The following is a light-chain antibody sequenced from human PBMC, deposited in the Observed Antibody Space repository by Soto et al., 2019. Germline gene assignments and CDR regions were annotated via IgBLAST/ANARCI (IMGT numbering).Light chain of an antibody. CDR3: QQTHSLPLS. CDR2: ATS. CDR1: QGVGGW. J-gene: IGKJ3*01. V-gene: IGKV1-12*01. Sequence: IQMTQSPSSVSASVGDRVTMTCRASQGVGGWLAWYQQRPGKVPKLLIYATSSLHSGVPSRFSGSGSVTDFTLSISRLQPEDFATYYCQQTHSLPLSFGPGTKVDIK.